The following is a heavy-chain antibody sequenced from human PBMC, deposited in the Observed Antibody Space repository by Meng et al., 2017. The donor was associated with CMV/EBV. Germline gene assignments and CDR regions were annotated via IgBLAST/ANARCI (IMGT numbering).Heavy chain of an antibody. D-gene: IGHD3-22*01. Sequence: GESLKISCAASGFTFSSYSMNWVRQAPGEGLEWVSSISSSSSYIYYADSVKGRFTISRDNAKNSLYLQMNSLRAEDTAVYYCARDAKYYYDSSGYPSTGRGIDPWGQGTLVTVSS. CDR2: ISSSSSYI. CDR3: ARDAKYYYDSSGYPSTGRGIDP. J-gene: IGHJ5*02. V-gene: IGHV3-21*01. CDR1: GFTFSSYS.